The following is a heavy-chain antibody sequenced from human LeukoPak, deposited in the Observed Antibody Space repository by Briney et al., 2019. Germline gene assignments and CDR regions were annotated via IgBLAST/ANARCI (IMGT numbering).Heavy chain of an antibody. CDR3: AKDRRWLQLHHYFDY. Sequence: GGSPRLSCAASGFTFSSYAMSWVRQAPGKGLDGVSAISGSGGSTYYADSVKGRFTISRDNSKNTLYLQMNSLRAEDTAVYYCAKDRRWLQLHHYFDYWGQGTLVTVSS. CDR2: ISGSGGST. D-gene: IGHD5-24*01. J-gene: IGHJ4*02. CDR1: GFTFSSYA. V-gene: IGHV3-23*01.